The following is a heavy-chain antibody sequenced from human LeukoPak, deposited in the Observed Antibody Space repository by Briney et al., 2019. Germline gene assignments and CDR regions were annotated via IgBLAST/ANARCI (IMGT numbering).Heavy chain of an antibody. CDR1: GGSFSGDY. V-gene: IGHV4-34*01. J-gene: IGHJ4*02. CDR3: ARGRKPNYYGSGSYGY. CDR2: IYHSGST. D-gene: IGHD3-10*01. Sequence: SETLSLTCAVYGGSFSGDYWSWIRQPRGKGLEWIGEIYHSGSTNYNPSLKSRVTISVDTSKNQFSLKLSSVTAADTAVYYCARGRKPNYYGSGSYGYWGQGTLVTVSS.